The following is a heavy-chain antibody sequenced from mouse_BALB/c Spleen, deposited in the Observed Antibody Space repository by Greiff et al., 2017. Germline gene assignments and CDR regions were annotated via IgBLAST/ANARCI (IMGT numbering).Heavy chain of an antibody. D-gene: IGHD1-2*01. V-gene: IGHV1-4*01. CDR1: GYTFTSYT. CDR2: INPSSGYT. Sequence: QVQLQQSGAELARPGASVKMSCKASGYTFTSYTMHWVKQRPGQGLEWIGYINPSSGYTNYNQKFKDKATLTADKSSSTAYMQLSSLTSEDSAVYYCARGDYYGYGVADWGQGTLVTVSA. J-gene: IGHJ3*01. CDR3: ARGDYYGYGVAD.